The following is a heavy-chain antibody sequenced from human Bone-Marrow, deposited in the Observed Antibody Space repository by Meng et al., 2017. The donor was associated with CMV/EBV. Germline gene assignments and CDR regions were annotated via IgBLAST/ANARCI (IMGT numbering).Heavy chain of an antibody. CDR2: MNPNSGNT. CDR3: ARVARRFTIFYPY. D-gene: IGHD3-9*01. J-gene: IGHJ4*02. V-gene: IGHV1-8*01. CDR1: GYTFTSYD. Sequence: ASVKVSCKASGYTFTSYDINGVRQATGQGLEWMGWMNPNSGNTGYAQKFQGRVTMTRNTSISTAYMELSRLRSEDTAVYYCARVARRFTIFYPYWGQGTLVTVSS.